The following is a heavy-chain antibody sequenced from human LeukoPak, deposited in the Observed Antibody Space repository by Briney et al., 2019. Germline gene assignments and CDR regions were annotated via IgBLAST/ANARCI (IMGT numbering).Heavy chain of an antibody. D-gene: IGHD3-22*01. J-gene: IGHJ4*02. CDR2: ISSSSSTI. CDR3: ARGYDSSGYPGY. CDR1: GFTFSTYS. Sequence: GGSLRLSCAASGFTFSTYSMNWVRQAPGKGLEWVSYISSSSSTIYYADSVKGRFTISRDNAYNSLYLQMNSLRAEDTAVYCCARGYDSSGYPGYWGQGTLVTVSS. V-gene: IGHV3-48*01.